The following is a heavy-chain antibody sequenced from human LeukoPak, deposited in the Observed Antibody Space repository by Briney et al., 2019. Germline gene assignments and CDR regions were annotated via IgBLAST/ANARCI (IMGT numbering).Heavy chain of an antibody. D-gene: IGHD3-10*01. CDR1: GGSISSGSYY. CDR2: IYTSGST. V-gene: IGHV4-61*02. CDR3: ARGRITMVRGGYYYYYMDV. J-gene: IGHJ6*03. Sequence: PSQTLSLTCTVSGGSISSGSYYWSWIRQPAGKGLEWIGRIYTSGSTNYNPSLKSRVTISVDTSKNQFSLKLSSVTAADAAVYYCARGRITMVRGGYYYYYMDVWGKGTTVTVSS.